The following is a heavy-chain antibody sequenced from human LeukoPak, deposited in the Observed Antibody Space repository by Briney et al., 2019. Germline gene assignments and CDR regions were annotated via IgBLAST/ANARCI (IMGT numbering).Heavy chain of an antibody. CDR3: ARANTYDSNYYYGMDV. Sequence: PGGSLRLSCAASGCTLSDFWMSWVRQAPGKGLEWVANIDQDGSDKNYVGSVKGRFTISRDDAKNSLFLQMNSLRAEDTAVYYCARANTYDSNYYYGMDVWGQGTTVTVSS. D-gene: IGHD5-12*01. V-gene: IGHV3-7*01. J-gene: IGHJ6*02. CDR1: GCTLSDFW. CDR2: IDQDGSDK.